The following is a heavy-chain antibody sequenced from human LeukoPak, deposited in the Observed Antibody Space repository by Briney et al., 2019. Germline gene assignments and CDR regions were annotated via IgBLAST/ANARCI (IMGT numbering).Heavy chain of an antibody. J-gene: IGHJ4*02. CDR2: IYYSGST. D-gene: IGHD2-2*01. CDR1: GGSLSSHY. CDR3: ASWKLYCSSTSCYYYFGY. V-gene: IGHV4-59*11. Sequence: PSETLSLTCTVSGGSLSSHYWSWIRQPPGKGLAWMGYIYYSGSTNYNPSLKSRVTISVDTSKNQFSLKLSSVTAADTAVYYCASWKLYCSSTSCYYYFGYWGQGTLVTVSS.